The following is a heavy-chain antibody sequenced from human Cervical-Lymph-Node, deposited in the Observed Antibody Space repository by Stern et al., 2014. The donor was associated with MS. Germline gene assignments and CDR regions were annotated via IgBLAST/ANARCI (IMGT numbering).Heavy chain of an antibody. CDR3: AKWSVGSGSSS. Sequence: QVQLVQSGAEVKKPGASVKVSCKPSGYTFTSYPLHWVRQAPGQRPEWMGWINVGNGNTKYSQKCQDRVSITWDTSTSTTYMELTSLISEDTAVYFCAKWSVGSGSSSWGQGTLVTVSS. CDR2: INVGNGNT. CDR1: GYTFTSYP. D-gene: IGHD3-10*01. V-gene: IGHV1-3*01. J-gene: IGHJ4*02.